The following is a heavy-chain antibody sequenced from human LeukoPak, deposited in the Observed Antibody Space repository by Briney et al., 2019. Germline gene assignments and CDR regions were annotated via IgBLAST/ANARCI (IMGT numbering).Heavy chain of an antibody. J-gene: IGHJ4*02. D-gene: IGHD3-10*01. Sequence: GGSLRLSCAASGFTFSSYWMSWVRQAPGKGLEWVANIKQDGSEKYYVDSVKGRFTISRDNSKNTLYLQMNSLRAEDTAVYYCAKSDSSLLWFGELSHFDYWGQGTLVTVSS. V-gene: IGHV3-7*01. CDR1: GFTFSSYW. CDR3: AKSDSSLLWFGELSHFDY. CDR2: IKQDGSEK.